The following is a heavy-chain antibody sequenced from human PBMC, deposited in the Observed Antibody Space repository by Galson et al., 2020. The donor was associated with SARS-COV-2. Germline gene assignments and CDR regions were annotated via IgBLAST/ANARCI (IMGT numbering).Heavy chain of an antibody. J-gene: IGHJ4*02. Sequence: GESLKISCAASGFTFSSYAMTWVRQAPGKGLEWVSIISGIDGSTYYTDSVKGRFTISRDNSKNTLYLQVHSLRAEDTAVYYCAKSRSRAAEDYFDYWGQGTLVTVSS. CDR3: AKSRSRAAEDYFDY. V-gene: IGHV3-23*01. D-gene: IGHD6-13*01. CDR2: ISGIDGST. CDR1: GFTFSSYA.